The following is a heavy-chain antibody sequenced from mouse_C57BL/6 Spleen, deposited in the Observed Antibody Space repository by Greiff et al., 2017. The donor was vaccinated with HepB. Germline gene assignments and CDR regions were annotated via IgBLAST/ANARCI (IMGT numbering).Heavy chain of an antibody. Sequence: EVKLQESGGGLVKPGGSLKLSCAASGFTFSDYGMHWVRQAPEKGLEWVAYISSGSSTIYYADTVKGRFTISRDNAKNTLFLQMTSLRSEDTAMYYCARTGYLAWFAYWGQGTLVTVSA. CDR2: ISSGSSTI. CDR3: ARTGYLAWFAY. V-gene: IGHV5-17*01. CDR1: GFTFSDYG. D-gene: IGHD2-3*01. J-gene: IGHJ3*01.